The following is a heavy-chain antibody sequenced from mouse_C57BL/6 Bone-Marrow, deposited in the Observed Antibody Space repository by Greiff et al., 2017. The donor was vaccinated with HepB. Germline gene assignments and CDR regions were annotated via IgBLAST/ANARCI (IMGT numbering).Heavy chain of an antibody. J-gene: IGHJ3*01. CDR1: GYTFTSYW. Sequence: QVQLQQPGAELVKPGASVKLSCKASGYTFTSYWMHWVKQSPGQGLEWIGMIHPNSGSTNYNEKFKSKATLTVDKSSSTAYMQLSSLTSEDSAVYYCARYPLRCSPFAYWGQGTLVTVSA. V-gene: IGHV1-64*01. CDR3: ARYPLRCSPFAY. D-gene: IGHD1-1*01. CDR2: IHPNSGST.